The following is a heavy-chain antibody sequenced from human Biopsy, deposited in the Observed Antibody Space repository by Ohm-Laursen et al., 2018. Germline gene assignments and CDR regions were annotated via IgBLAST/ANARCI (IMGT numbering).Heavy chain of an antibody. J-gene: IGHJ3*02. CDR2: IYYSGST. D-gene: IGHD1-26*01. V-gene: IGHV4-59*12. CDR1: GGSISSDY. CDR3: ARDEGLLRAFDI. Sequence: SQTLSLTCTVSGGSISSDYWSWIRQTPGKGLEWIGYIYYSGSTNYNPSLKSRVSMSVDTSKNHFSLNLTSVTAADTAVYYCARDEGLLRAFDIWGQGTLSTVSS.